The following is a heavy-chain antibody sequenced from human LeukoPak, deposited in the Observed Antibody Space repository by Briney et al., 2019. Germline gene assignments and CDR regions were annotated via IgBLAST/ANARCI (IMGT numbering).Heavy chain of an antibody. D-gene: IGHD4-17*01. J-gene: IGHJ1*01. CDR1: GFTFSSYS. V-gene: IGHV3-21*01. CDR2: VSSSSSYI. Sequence: GGSLRLSCAASGFTFSSYSMNWVRQTPGKGLEWVSSVSSSSSYIYYADSVKGRFTISRDNAKNSLYLQMNSLRAEDTAIYYCVKDAYSGDFGEYFHHWGQGTLVTVAS. CDR3: VKDAYSGDFGEYFHH.